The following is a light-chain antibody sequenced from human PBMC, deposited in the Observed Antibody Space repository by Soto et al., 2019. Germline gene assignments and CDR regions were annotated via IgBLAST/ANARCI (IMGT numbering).Light chain of an antibody. CDR3: CSWTGSSTHVV. CDR2: EGS. CDR1: SSDVGTYNL. J-gene: IGLJ2*01. Sequence: QSALTQPASVSGCPGQSITISCTGTSSDVGTYNLVSWYQQHPGKAPKLMIYEGSKRPLGVSTRFSGSKSGNTASLTISGLQAEDEADYYCCSWTGSSTHVVFGGGTKLTVL. V-gene: IGLV2-23*01.